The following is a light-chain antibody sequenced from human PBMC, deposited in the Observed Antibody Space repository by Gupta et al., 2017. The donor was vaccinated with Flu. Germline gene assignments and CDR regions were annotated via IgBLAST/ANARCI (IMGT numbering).Light chain of an antibody. V-gene: IGKV3-15*01. CDR3: QQDNNWPPGT. CDR2: GAS. Sequence: ATLSVSPGERATLSCRASQSVRSNLAWYKQKPGQAPRLLIYGASTRDTGIPARYSGSGYGTEFTLTISSRQSEDFAVYYCQQDNNWPPGTFGQGTKVEIK. CDR1: QSVRSN. J-gene: IGKJ2*01.